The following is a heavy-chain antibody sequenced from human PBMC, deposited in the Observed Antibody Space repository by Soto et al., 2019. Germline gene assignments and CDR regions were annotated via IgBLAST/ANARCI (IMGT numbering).Heavy chain of an antibody. V-gene: IGHV3-30*18. CDR1: GFLFSDYA. D-gene: IGHD5-18*01. Sequence: PGGSLRLSCSASGFLFSDYAMHWVRQAPGKGLECVAVVSHDGSEKHYVDSVRGRFTISRDNSDNTLHVQMNSLRPEDTAMYYCAKAHLQLWTWNSPFDIWGQGTMVTVSS. CDR2: VSHDGSEK. CDR3: AKAHLQLWTWNSPFDI. J-gene: IGHJ3*02.